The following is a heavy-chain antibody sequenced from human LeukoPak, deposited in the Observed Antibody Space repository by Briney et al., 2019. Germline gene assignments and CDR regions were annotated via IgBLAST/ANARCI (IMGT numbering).Heavy chain of an antibody. CDR1: GFKFDEYV. CDR3: AKGTQRGNSGWGYFIDY. V-gene: IGHV3-9*01. Sequence: GGSLRLSCEASGFKFDEYVMHWVRQAPGKGLEWVSGINWNSGSIDYADSVKGRFSISRDNAKNFLYVQMNNLRAEDTALYYCAKGTQRGNSGWGYFIDYWGQGTLVTVSS. D-gene: IGHD3-10*01. CDR2: INWNSGSI. J-gene: IGHJ4*02.